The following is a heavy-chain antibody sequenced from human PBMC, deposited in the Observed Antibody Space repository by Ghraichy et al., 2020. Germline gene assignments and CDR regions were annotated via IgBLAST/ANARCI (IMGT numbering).Heavy chain of an antibody. Sequence: GGSLRLSCAASGFTFSTYSMHWVRQAPGKGLEWGAVISHDGNSKYYADSVKGRFTISRDNSKNMVYLQMNRLRTEDTAVYYCARDIKSSSWSYYYYAMDVWGQGTTVTVSS. D-gene: IGHD6-13*01. CDR1: GFTFSTYS. V-gene: IGHV3-30-3*01. CDR2: ISHDGNSK. J-gene: IGHJ6*02. CDR3: ARDIKSSSWSYYYYAMDV.